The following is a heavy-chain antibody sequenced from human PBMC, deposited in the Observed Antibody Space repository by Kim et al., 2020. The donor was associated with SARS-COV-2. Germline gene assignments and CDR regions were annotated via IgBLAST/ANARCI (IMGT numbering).Heavy chain of an antibody. CDR3: ARGLIGYAASSYDYDLDV. V-gene: IGHV4-34*01. CDR2: INHSGST. Sequence: SETLSLTCAVYGGSSSNYYWSWIRQPPGKGLEWIGEINHSGSTNYNSSLKTRVTIYLDTSNSHVSLTLRSLTAADTAVYYCARGLIGYAASSYDYDLDVWDIGTTVTVSS. J-gene: IGHJ6*04. CDR1: GGSSSNYY. D-gene: IGHD5-18*01.